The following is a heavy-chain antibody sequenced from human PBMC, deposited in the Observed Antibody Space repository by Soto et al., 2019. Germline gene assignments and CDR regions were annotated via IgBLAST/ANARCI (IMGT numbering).Heavy chain of an antibody. CDR1: GFTFSHYG. J-gene: IGHJ6*02. V-gene: IGHV3-30*03. Sequence: QMQVVESGGGVFQPGRSLRLSCAVSGFTFSHYGMQWVRQAPGKGLEWVAVISNDGSHKYYAESVTGRFTISRDNSKNTLYLQMNSLRPYDTALYFCARDREREQLGYYGVDVWGQGTTVTVSS. D-gene: IGHD6-13*01. CDR3: ARDREREQLGYYGVDV. CDR2: ISNDGSHK.